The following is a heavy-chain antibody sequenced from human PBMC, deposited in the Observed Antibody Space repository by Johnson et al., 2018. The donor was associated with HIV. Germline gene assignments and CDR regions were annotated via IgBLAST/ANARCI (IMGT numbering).Heavy chain of an antibody. V-gene: IGHV3-33*06. D-gene: IGHD3-10*01. CDR3: AKDMVPWFGESPWAFDGFDI. J-gene: IGHJ3*02. CDR2: IWYDGSNK. Sequence: VQLVESGGGVVQPGRSLRLSCAASGFTFSSYGMHWVRQAPGKGLEWVAVIWYDGSNKYYANSVKGRFTISRDNSKSTLYLQMNSLRDEDTAIYFCAKDMVPWFGESPWAFDGFDIWGQGTMVNVSS. CDR1: GFTFSSYG.